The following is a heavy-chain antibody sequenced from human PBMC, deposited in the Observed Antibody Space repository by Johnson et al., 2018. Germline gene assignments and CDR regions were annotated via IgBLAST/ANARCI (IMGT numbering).Heavy chain of an antibody. D-gene: IGHD3-16*01. CDR1: GFSLSTSGVG. V-gene: IGHV2-5*01. CDR3: ARPCVSSSGPVWYWFDP. Sequence: QITLKESGPTLVKPTQTLTLTCTFSGFSLSTSGVGVGWIRQPPGKALEWLALIYWNDDKRYSPSLKSRLTITKDTSKNQVVLKMTNMDPVDTATYYCARPCVSSSGPVWYWFDPWGQGTLVTVSS. J-gene: IGHJ5*02. CDR2: IYWNDDK.